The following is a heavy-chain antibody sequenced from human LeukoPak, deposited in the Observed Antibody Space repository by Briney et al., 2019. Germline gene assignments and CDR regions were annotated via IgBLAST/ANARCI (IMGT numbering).Heavy chain of an antibody. CDR3: ARGGQWLAWRLYAFDI. J-gene: IGHJ3*02. V-gene: IGHV3-48*01. CDR1: GFTFSSYD. Sequence: GGSLRLSCAASGFTFSSYDMEWVRQAPGKGLEWVSYISGSSRTTYYADSVKGRFIISRDNAKNSLYLQMNSLRAEDTAVYYCARGGQWLAWRLYAFDIWGQGTMVTVSS. CDR2: ISGSSRTT. D-gene: IGHD6-19*01.